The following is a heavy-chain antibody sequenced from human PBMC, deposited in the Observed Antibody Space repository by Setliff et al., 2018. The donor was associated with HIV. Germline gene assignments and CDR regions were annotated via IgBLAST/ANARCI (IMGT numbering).Heavy chain of an antibody. J-gene: IGHJ6*03. CDR2: IYYGGT. CDR1: GGSISRFY. Sequence: SETLSLTCTVSGGSISRFYWSWIRQPPGKGLEWIGSIYYGGTNYSPSLRSRVTISLDTSKNQFSLRLSSVTAADTALYFCARGFDHGDYEESGYVFYYMDVWGKGTTVTVS. V-gene: IGHV4-59*01. CDR3: ARGFDHGDYEESGYVFYYMDV. D-gene: IGHD4-17*01.